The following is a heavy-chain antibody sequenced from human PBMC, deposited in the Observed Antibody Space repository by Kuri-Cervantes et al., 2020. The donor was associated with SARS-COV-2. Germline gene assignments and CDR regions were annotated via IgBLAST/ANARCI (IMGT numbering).Heavy chain of an antibody. J-gene: IGHJ4*02. CDR1: GFTFSDYY. CDR2: IYYSGST. D-gene: IGHD2-2*01. CDR3: ARLYRCSSTSCLNYFDY. V-gene: IGHV4-39*01. Sequence: ESLKISCAASGFTFSDYYMTWIRQAPGKGLEWIGSIYYSGSTYYNPSLKSRVTISVDTSKNQFSLKLSSVTAADTAVYYCARLYRCSSTSCLNYFDYWGQGTLVTVSS.